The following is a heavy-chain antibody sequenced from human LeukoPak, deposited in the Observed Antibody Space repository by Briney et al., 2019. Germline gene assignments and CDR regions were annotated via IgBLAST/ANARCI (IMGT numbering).Heavy chain of an antibody. CDR1: GFTFSSYW. CDR3: ASARYSSSLDY. J-gene: IGHJ4*02. D-gene: IGHD6-13*01. CDR2: INTDGSST. Sequence: GGSLRLSCAASGFTFSSYWMHWVRQAPGKGLVWVSRINTDGSSTSCADSVKGRFTISRDNAKNTLYLQMNSLRAEDTAVYYCASARYSSSLDYWGQGTLVTVSS. V-gene: IGHV3-74*01.